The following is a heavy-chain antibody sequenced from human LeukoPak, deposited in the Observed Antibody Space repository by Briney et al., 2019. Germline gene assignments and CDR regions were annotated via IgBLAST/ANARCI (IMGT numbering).Heavy chain of an antibody. J-gene: IGHJ4*02. CDR1: GLTFSGHW. CDR3: ARSTGGGGAY. V-gene: IGHV3-74*01. D-gene: IGHD3-16*01. CDR2: INNDGSTT. Sequence: PGGSLRLSCAASGLTFSGHWMHWVRQAPGKGLVWVSHINNDGSTTNYADSVTGRFTISRDNAKNTLYLQMNSLTAEDTAVYYCARSTGGGGAYWGQGTLVTVSS.